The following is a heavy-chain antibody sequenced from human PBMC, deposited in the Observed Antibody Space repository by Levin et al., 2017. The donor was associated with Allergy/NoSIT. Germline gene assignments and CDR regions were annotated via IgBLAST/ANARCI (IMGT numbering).Heavy chain of an antibody. V-gene: IGHV3-30*18. CDR3: AKDTEYCSGGSCYLKDY. Sequence: GESLKISCAASGFTFSSYGMHWVRQAPGKGLAWVAVISYDGSIKYYADSVKGRFTISRDNSKNTLYLQMNSLRAEDTAVYYCAKDTEYCSGGSCYLKDYWGQGTLVTVSS. J-gene: IGHJ4*02. D-gene: IGHD2-15*01. CDR1: GFTFSSYG. CDR2: ISYDGSIK.